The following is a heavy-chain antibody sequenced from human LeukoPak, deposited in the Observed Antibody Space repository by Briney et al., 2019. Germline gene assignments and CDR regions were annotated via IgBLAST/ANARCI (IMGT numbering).Heavy chain of an antibody. CDR3: ARINYDILTGLRYYGMDV. D-gene: IGHD3-9*01. Sequence: SETLSLTCTVSGGSISNYYWSWIRQPPGKGLEWIGYIFYSGSTNYNPSLKSRVTISVDTSKNQSSLKLSSATAADTAVYYCARINYDILTGLRYYGMDVWGQGTTVTVSS. V-gene: IGHV4-59*01. CDR1: GGSISNYY. J-gene: IGHJ6*02. CDR2: IFYSGST.